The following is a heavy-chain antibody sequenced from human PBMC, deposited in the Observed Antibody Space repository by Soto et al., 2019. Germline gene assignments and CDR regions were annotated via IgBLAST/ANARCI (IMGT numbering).Heavy chain of an antibody. Sequence: AETLGPSCAVSDYSISIGYYGGWIRQPPVKGLEWIGSIYHSGSTYYNPSLKSRVTISVDTSKNQFSLKLSSVTAADTAVYYCARRKQLFDYWGQGTLVTVSS. CDR2: IYHSGST. CDR3: ARRKQLFDY. CDR1: DYSISIGYY. V-gene: IGHV4-38-2*01. D-gene: IGHD6-13*01. J-gene: IGHJ4*02.